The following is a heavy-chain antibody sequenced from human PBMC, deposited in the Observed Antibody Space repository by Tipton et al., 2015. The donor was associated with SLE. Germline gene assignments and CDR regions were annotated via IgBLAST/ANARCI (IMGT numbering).Heavy chain of an antibody. CDR2: INHSGST. D-gene: IGHD5-12*01. J-gene: IGHJ4*02. Sequence: LRLSCAVYGGSFSGYYWSWIRQPPGKGLEWIGEINHSGSTNYNPSLKSRVTISVDTSKNQFSLKLSSVTAADTAVYYCARWGGIYSHDYWGQGTLVTVSS. CDR3: ARWGGIYSHDY. V-gene: IGHV4-34*01. CDR1: GGSFSGYY.